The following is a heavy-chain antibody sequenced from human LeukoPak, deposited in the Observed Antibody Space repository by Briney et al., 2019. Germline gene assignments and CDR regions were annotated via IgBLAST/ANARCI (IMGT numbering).Heavy chain of an antibody. CDR3: ARALYAYYYDSSGSFDY. V-gene: IGHV3-21*01. D-gene: IGHD3-22*01. CDR1: GFTFSSYS. J-gene: IGHJ4*02. CDR2: ISSSSSYI. Sequence: GGSLRLSCAASGFTFSSYSMNWVRQAPGKGLEWVSSISSSSSYIYYTDSVKGRFTISRDNAKNSLYLQMNSLRAEDTAVYYCARALYAYYYDSSGSFDYWGQGTLVTVSS.